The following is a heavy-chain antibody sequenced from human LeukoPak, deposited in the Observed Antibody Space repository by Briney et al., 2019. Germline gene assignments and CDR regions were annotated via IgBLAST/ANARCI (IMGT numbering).Heavy chain of an antibody. J-gene: IGHJ3*02. V-gene: IGHV3-30*03. CDR1: GFTFSSYS. CDR3: ARAESVPSSSWYRAFDI. CDR2: ISYDGSNK. D-gene: IGHD6-13*01. Sequence: GGSLRLSCAASGFTFSSYSMNWVRQAPGKGLEWVAVISYDGSNKYYADSVKGRFTISRDNSKNTLYLQMNSLRAEDTAVYYCARAESVPSSSWYRAFDIWGQGTMVTVSS.